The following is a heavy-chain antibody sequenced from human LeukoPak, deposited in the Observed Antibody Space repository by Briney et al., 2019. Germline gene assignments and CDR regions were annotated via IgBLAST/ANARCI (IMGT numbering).Heavy chain of an antibody. CDR3: ARDYYDSSGYAEYLQH. V-gene: IGHV1-18*01. CDR1: GYTFTNYG. D-gene: IGHD3-22*01. CDR2: ISAYNGNT. J-gene: IGHJ1*01. Sequence: AASVKVSCKASGYTFTNYGISWVRQAPGQGLEWMGWISAYNGNTNYAQKLQGRVTMTTDTSTSTAYMELRSLRSDDTAVYYCARDYYDSSGYAEYLQHWGQGTLVTVSS.